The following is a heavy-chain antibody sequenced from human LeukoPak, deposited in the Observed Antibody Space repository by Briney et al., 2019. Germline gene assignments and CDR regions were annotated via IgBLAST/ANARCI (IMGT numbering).Heavy chain of an antibody. CDR1: GFTFSSYE. J-gene: IGHJ4*02. V-gene: IGHV3-48*03. CDR2: ISSSGSTI. D-gene: IGHD6-13*01. CDR3: ARQQLVYYFDY. Sequence: GGSLRLSCAASGFTFSSYEMNWVRQAPGKGLEWVSYISSSGSTIYYADSVKGRFTISRDNAKNSLYLQMNSLRAEDTAVYYCARQQLVYYFDYWGQGTLVTVSS.